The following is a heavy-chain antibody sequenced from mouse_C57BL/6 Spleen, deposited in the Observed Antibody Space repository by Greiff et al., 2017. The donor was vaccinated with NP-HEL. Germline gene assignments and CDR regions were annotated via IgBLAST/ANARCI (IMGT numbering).Heavy chain of an antibody. Sequence: VQLVESGPGLVQPSQSLSITCTVSGFSLTSYGVHWVRQSPGKGLEWLGVIWRGGSTDYNAAFMSRLSITKDNSKSQVFFKMNSLQADDTAIYYCAKNEDYGSSLDYWGQGTTLTVSS. D-gene: IGHD1-1*01. CDR1: GFSLTSYG. CDR2: IWRGGST. J-gene: IGHJ2*01. CDR3: AKNEDYGSSLDY. V-gene: IGHV2-5*01.